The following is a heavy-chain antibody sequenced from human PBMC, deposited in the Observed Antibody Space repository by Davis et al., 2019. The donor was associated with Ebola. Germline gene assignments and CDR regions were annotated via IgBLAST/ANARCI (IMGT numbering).Heavy chain of an antibody. D-gene: IGHD2-21*02. V-gene: IGHV1-24*01. CDR2: FDPEDGET. CDR3: ATDKYCGGDCFGAFEI. CDR1: GYTLTELS. Sequence: ASVKVSCKVSGYTLTELSMHWVRQAPGTGLEWMGGFDPEDGETIYAQKFQGRVTMTEDTSTDTAYMELSSLRSEDTAVYYCATDKYCGGDCFGAFEIWGQGTMVTVSS. J-gene: IGHJ3*02.